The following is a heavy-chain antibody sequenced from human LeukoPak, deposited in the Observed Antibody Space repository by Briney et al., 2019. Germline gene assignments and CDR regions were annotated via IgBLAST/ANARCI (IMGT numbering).Heavy chain of an antibody. CDR1: GYTFTSYY. J-gene: IGHJ5*02. Sequence: ASVKVSCKASGYTFTSYYMHWVRQAPGQGLEWMGIINPSGGSTSYAQKFQGRVTMTRDTSTSTVYMELSSLRSEDTAVYYCARSIGTGYGYSGFDPWGQGTLVTVSS. D-gene: IGHD5-18*01. CDR3: ARSIGTGYGYSGFDP. V-gene: IGHV1-46*01. CDR2: INPSGGST.